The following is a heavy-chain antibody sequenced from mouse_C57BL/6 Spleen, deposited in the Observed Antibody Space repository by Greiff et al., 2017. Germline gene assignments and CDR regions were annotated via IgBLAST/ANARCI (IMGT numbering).Heavy chain of an antibody. Sequence: QVQLKQSGAELVKPGASVKISCKASGYAFSSYWMNWVKQRPGKGLEWIGQIYPGDGDTNYNGKFKGKATLTADKSSSTAYMQLSSLTSEDSAVYFCAKVNWDEYAMVYWGQGTSVTVSS. J-gene: IGHJ4*01. CDR2: IYPGDGDT. D-gene: IGHD4-1*01. CDR3: AKVNWDEYAMVY. CDR1: GYAFSSYW. V-gene: IGHV1-80*01.